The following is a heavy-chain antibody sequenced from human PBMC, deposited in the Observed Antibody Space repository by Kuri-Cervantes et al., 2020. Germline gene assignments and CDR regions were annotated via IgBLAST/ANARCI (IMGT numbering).Heavy chain of an antibody. V-gene: IGHV4-59*01. CDR2: IYYSGST. CDR3: ARGTRWLQEDYFDY. D-gene: IGHD5-24*01. Sequence: ESLKISCTVSGGSISSYYWSWIRQPPGKGLEWIGYIYYSGSTNYNPPHKSRVTISVDTSKNQFSLKLSSVTAAGTAVYYCARGTRWLQEDYFDYWGQGTLVTVSS. J-gene: IGHJ4*02. CDR1: GGSISSYY.